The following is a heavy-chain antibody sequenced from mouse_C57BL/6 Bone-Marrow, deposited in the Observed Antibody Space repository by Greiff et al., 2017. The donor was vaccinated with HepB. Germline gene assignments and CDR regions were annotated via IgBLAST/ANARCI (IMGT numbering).Heavy chain of an antibody. J-gene: IGHJ4*01. V-gene: IGHV1-69*01. CDR3: ARENYYGSSLYYYAMDY. Sequence: QVQLQQSGAELVMPGASVKLSCKASGYTFTSYWMHWVKQRPGQGLEWIGEIDPSDSYTNYNQKFKGKSTLTVDKSSSTAYMQLSSLTSEDSAVYYCARENYYGSSLYYYAMDYWGQGTSVTVSS. D-gene: IGHD1-1*01. CDR1: GYTFTSYW. CDR2: IDPSDSYT.